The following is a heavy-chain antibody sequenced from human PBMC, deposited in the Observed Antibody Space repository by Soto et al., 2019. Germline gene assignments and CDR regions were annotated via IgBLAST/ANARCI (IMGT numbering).Heavy chain of an antibody. CDR1: GGSISSYY. V-gene: IGHV4-59*08. Sequence: QVQLQESGPGLVKPSETLSLTCTVSGGSISSYYWSWIRQPPGKGLEWIGYIYYSGSTNYNPSLKSRVTISVDTSKNQFSLKLSSVTAADTAMYYCARHGYCSGGRCSGTFDIWGQGTMVTVSS. D-gene: IGHD2-15*01. J-gene: IGHJ3*02. CDR3: ARHGYCSGGRCSGTFDI. CDR2: IYYSGST.